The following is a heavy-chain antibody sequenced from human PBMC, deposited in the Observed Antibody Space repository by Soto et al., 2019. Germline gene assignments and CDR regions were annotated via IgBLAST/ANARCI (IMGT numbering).Heavy chain of an antibody. J-gene: IGHJ4*02. CDR2: INPNTGGT. Sequence: ASVKVSCKASGYTFTAYHVHWVRQAPGQGLEWMGWINPNTGGTTYAQHFQGRVTMTRDTSINTAYMELSSLTSDDTALYYCARDRPPDYWGQGTLVTVSS. CDR3: ARDRPPDY. V-gene: IGHV1-2*02. CDR1: GYTFTAYH.